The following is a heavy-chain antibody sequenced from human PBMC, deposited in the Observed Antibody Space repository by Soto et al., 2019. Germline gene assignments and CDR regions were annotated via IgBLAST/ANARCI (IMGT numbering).Heavy chain of an antibody. CDR2: IYYRGST. CDR1: GCSMSSHY. Sequence: PSETLSLTCPVSGCSMSSHYWSWVRQAPGKGLEWIGHIYYRGSTNYNPSLRSRSTISVDTSKNQFSLKLNSVTTADAAVYYCARDGREASGMDVWGQGTKVTVSS. D-gene: IGHD1-26*01. V-gene: IGHV4-59*11. CDR3: ARDGREASGMDV. J-gene: IGHJ6*02.